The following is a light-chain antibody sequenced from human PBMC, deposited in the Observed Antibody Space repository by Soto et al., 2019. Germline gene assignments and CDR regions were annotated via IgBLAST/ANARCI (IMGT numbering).Light chain of an antibody. Sequence: EIVMTQSPATLSVSPGEGATLSCKASQNVYNNLAWYQQRPGQPPRLLIYDASTRATCISARCSGSGYGTEFTLTFISLQSEDFAVYFCQQCRNWPLTFGGGTKVEIK. CDR3: QQCRNWPLT. CDR1: QNVYNN. J-gene: IGKJ4*01. V-gene: IGKV3-15*01. CDR2: DAS.